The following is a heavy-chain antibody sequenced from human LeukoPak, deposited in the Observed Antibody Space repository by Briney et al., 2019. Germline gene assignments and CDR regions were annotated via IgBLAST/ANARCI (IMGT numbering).Heavy chain of an antibody. CDR3: ARCFTGAAAHPMDV. CDR2: INPNSGGT. CDR1: GYTFTGYY. D-gene: IGHD6-6*01. Sequence: ASVKVSCKASGYTFTGYYMHWVRQAPGQGLEWMGWINPNSGGTNYAQKFQGRVTMTRDTSISTAYMELSRLRSDDTAVYYCARCFTGAAAHPMDVWGQGTTVTVS. V-gene: IGHV1-2*02. J-gene: IGHJ6*02.